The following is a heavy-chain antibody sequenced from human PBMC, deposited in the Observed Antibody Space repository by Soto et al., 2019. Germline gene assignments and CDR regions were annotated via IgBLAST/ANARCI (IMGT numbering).Heavy chain of an antibody. V-gene: IGHV3-30-3*01. D-gene: IGHD3-22*01. J-gene: IGHJ5*02. CDR3: ARGPVVYYYDSRGYYFDPTFDP. CDR2: ISYDGSNK. Sequence: LRLSCAASGFTFSSYAMHWVRQAPGKGLEWVAVISYDGSNKYYADSVKGRFTISRDNSKNTLYLQMNSLRAEDTAVYYCARGPVVYYYDSRGYYFDPTFDPWGQGTLVTVSA. CDR1: GFTFSSYA.